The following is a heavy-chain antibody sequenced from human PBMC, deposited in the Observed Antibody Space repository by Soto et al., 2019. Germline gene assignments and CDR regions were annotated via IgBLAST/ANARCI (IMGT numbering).Heavy chain of an antibody. CDR3: ATSSPQIFLGTPAGNDYYYAMDV. Sequence: QVQLVQSGAEVKKPGSSVKVSCKASGGTFSKCSISWLRQAPGQGLEWMGGFIPVFGTTYYEEKFHGRVTIIADGSTSTAYMELSSLRSADTAVYYCATSSPQIFLGTPAGNDYYYAMDVWGQGTTLTGSS. CDR2: FIPVFGTT. CDR1: GGTFSKCS. D-gene: IGHD1-1*01. V-gene: IGHV1-69*01. J-gene: IGHJ6*02.